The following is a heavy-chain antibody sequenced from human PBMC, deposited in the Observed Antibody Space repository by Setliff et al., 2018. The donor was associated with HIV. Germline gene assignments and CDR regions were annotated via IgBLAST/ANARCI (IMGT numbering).Heavy chain of an antibody. CDR2: IYYSGTT. CDR1: GGSISSSSYY. J-gene: IGHJ6*02. CDR3: ASPKERYYYGSGTNVREYYGMDV. V-gene: IGHV4-39*07. Sequence: SETLSLTCTVSGGSISSSSYYGGWIRQPPGKGLEWIGSIYYSGTTYYNPSLKSRITISVDTSKNQFSLKVNSVTAADTAVYYCASPKERYYYGSGTNVREYYGMDVWGQGTTVTVSS. D-gene: IGHD3-10*01.